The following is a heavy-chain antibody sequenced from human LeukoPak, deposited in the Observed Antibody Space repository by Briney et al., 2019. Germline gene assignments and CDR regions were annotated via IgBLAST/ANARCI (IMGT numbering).Heavy chain of an antibody. V-gene: IGHV4-39*01. CDR1: GGSISSSSYY. Sequence: PSETLSLTCTVSGGSISSSSYYWGWIRQPPGKGLEWIGSIYYSGSTYYNPSLKSRVTISVDTSKNQFSLKLSSVTAANTAVYYCARHGPGKFDYWGQGTLVTVSS. CDR2: IYYSGST. J-gene: IGHJ4*02. D-gene: IGHD1-14*01. CDR3: ARHGPGKFDY.